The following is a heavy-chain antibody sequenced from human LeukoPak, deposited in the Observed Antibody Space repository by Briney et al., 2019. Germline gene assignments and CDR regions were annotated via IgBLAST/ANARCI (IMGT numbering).Heavy chain of an antibody. V-gene: IGHV5-10-1*01. D-gene: IGHD2-2*01. CDR2: IDPSGSYT. Sequence: GESLMISCKGSGYSFTSYWISWVRQMPGKGLEWMGRIDPSGSYTNYSPSFQGHVTISADKSISTAYLQWSSLKASDTAMYYCARRYCSSTSCYDYWGQGTLVTVSS. CDR1: GYSFTSYW. CDR3: ARRYCSSTSCYDY. J-gene: IGHJ4*02.